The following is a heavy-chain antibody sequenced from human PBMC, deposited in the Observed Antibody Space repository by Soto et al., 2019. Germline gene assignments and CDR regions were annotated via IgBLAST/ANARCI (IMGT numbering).Heavy chain of an antibody. CDR1: GFTFSSYG. Sequence: LRLSCAASGFTFSSYGMHWVRQAPGKGLEWVAVIWYDGSNKYYADSVKGRFTISRDNSKNTLYLQMNSLRAEDTAVYYCARDGSGYGAFDIWGQGTMVTVSS. CDR2: IWYDGSNK. V-gene: IGHV3-33*01. CDR3: ARDGSGYGAFDI. D-gene: IGHD3-22*01. J-gene: IGHJ3*02.